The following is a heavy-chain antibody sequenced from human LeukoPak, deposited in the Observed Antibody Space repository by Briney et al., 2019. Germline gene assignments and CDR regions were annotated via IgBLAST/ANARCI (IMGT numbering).Heavy chain of an antibody. CDR1: GYTFTSYD. V-gene: IGHV1-46*01. CDR2: INPSGDST. J-gene: IGHJ4*02. D-gene: IGHD2-21*02. CDR3: ASVLYCGADCYSGRYFFDY. Sequence: GASVKVSCKASGYTFTSYDMHWVRQAPGQGLEWMGIINPSGDSTSYAQKFQGRVTMTRDTSTSTIYMELSSLRSEDTAVYYCASVLYCGADCYSGRYFFDYWGQGTLVADSS.